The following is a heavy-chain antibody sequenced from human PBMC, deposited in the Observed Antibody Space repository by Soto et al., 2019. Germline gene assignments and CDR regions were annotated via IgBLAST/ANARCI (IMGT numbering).Heavy chain of an antibody. D-gene: IGHD2-2*01. J-gene: IGHJ5*02. V-gene: IGHV3-30-3*01. Sequence: QVQLVESGGGVVQPGRSLRLSCAASGFTFSSYAMHWVRQAPGKGLEWVEVISYDGSNKYYADSVKGRFTISRDNSKNALYLQMNSLRAEDTAVYYCARDPTPLGYCSSTSCNWFDPWGQGTLVTVSS. CDR3: ARDPTPLGYCSSTSCNWFDP. CDR1: GFTFSSYA. CDR2: ISYDGSNK.